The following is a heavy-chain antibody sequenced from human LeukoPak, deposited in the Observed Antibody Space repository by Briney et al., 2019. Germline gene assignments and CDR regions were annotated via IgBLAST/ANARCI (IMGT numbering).Heavy chain of an antibody. CDR3: ASLWSPDYGVFDY. CDR2: IIPIFGTA. J-gene: IGHJ4*02. CDR1: AGTFSSYA. Sequence: SVKVSCKASAGTFSSYAISWVRQAPGQGLEWMGGIIPIFGTANYARKFQGRVTITADESTSTAYMELSSLRSEDTAVYYCASLWSPDYGVFDYWGQGTLVTVSS. D-gene: IGHD4-17*01. V-gene: IGHV1-69*13.